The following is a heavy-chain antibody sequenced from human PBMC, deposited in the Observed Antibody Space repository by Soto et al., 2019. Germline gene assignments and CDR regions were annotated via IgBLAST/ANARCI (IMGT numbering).Heavy chain of an antibody. CDR2: ISAYNGNT. CDR1: GYTFTSYG. D-gene: IGHD3-3*01. CDR3: ASSAYDFWSGYHDPYMDA. J-gene: IGHJ6*03. Sequence: ASVKVSCKASGYTFTSYGISWLRQAPGQGLEWMGWISAYNGNTNYAQKLQGRVTMTTDTSTSTAYMELRSLRSDDTAVYYCASSAYDFWSGYHDPYMDAWGKGTMVTVSS. V-gene: IGHV1-18*01.